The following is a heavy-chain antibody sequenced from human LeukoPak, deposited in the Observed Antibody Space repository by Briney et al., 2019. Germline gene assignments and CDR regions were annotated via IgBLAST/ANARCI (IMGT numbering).Heavy chain of an antibody. Sequence: GASVKVSCKASGYTFTSYGISWVRQAPGQGLEWMGWISAYNGNTNYAQKLQGRVTMTTDTSTSTAYMELRSLRSDDTAVYYCARDGITIFGVVIIPAPYNWFDPWGQGTLVTVSS. CDR2: ISAYNGNT. D-gene: IGHD3-3*01. V-gene: IGHV1-18*01. J-gene: IGHJ5*02. CDR3: ARDGITIFGVVIIPAPYNWFDP. CDR1: GYTFTSYG.